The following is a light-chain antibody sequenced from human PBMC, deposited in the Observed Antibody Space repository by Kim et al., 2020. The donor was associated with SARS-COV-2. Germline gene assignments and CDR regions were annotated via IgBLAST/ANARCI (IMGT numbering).Light chain of an antibody. V-gene: IGKV1-27*01. J-gene: IGKJ4*01. Sequence: TQMAQSPSSLSASVGDRVTLTCRASHYIGDSLAWYQQRPGRGPKLLIYSTSTLQSGVPPRFSGSGSGTEFTLTIGSLQPEDFATYYCQKYDSVPHTFGGGTKVDIK. CDR2: STS. CDR3: QKYDSVPHT. CDR1: HYIGDS.